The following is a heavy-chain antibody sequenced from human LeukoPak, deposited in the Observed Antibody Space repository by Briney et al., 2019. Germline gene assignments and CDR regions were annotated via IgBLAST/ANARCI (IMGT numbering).Heavy chain of an antibody. CDR1: GFTFKSTF. CDR3: ARDRDHSNNWYIFLDY. J-gene: IGHJ4*02. Sequence: GGSLRLSCAVSGFTFKSTFMNWVRQAPGKGLEWVSYISSSSNTIYYADSVKGRFTISRDNARNSLYLQMNSLRDEDTAVYYCARDRDHSNNWYIFLDYWGQGTLVTVSS. V-gene: IGHV3-48*02. D-gene: IGHD6-13*01. CDR2: ISSSSNTI.